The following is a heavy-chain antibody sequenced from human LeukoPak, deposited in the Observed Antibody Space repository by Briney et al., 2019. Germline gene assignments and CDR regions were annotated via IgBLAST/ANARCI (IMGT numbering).Heavy chain of an antibody. CDR3: ARVRWNDGVSS. Sequence: PSETLSLTCTVSGGSISGGGYYWTWIRQHPGKGLEWIGYIYYSGSTNYNPSLKSRVTISVDTSKNQFSLKLSSVTAADTAVYYCARVRWNDGVSSWGQGTLVTVSS. J-gene: IGHJ4*02. CDR2: IYYSGST. CDR1: GGSISGGGYY. V-gene: IGHV4-61*08. D-gene: IGHD1-1*01.